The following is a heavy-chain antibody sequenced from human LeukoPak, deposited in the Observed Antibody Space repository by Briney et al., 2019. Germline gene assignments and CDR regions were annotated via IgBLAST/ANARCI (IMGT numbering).Heavy chain of an antibody. CDR2: IHHDGSNK. V-gene: IGHV3-30*02. J-gene: IGHJ4*02. Sequence: PGGSLRLSCAASGFTFSSYGMHWVRQAPGKGLDWVAFIHHDGSNKYYADSVRGRFTISRDNSKNTLYLQMNSLRAEDTAVYYCEGEAVAGRDYFDYWGQGTLVTVSS. CDR1: GFTFSSYG. CDR3: EGEAVAGRDYFDY. D-gene: IGHD6-19*01.